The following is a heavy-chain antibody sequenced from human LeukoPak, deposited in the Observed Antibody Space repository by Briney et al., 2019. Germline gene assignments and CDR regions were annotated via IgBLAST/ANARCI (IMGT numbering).Heavy chain of an antibody. V-gene: IGHV2-5*02. D-gene: IGHD2-21*01. J-gene: IGHJ4*02. CDR2: IYWDEDK. CDR1: GFSLSTSGVG. CDR3: ARRRIESPFDY. Sequence: SGPTLVKPTQTLTLTCTFSGFSLSTSGVGVGWIRQPPGKALECLALIYWDEDKRFSPSLKRRLNITNDTSKNQVVLTMTNMDPVDTATYYCARRRIESPFDYWGQGTLVTVSS.